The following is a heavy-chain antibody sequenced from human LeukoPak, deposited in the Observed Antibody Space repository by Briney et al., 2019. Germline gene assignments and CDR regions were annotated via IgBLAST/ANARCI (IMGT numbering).Heavy chain of an antibody. CDR3: ARDSAIGYFDY. J-gene: IGHJ4*02. CDR2: IYSGGST. Sequence: GGSLRLSCAASGFTFSSYGMHWVRQAPGKGLEWVSVIYSGGSTYYADSVKGRFTISRDNSKNTLYLQMSSLRAEDTAVYYCARDSAIGYFDYWGQGTLVTVSS. V-gene: IGHV3-53*01. D-gene: IGHD2-2*01. CDR1: GFTFSSYG.